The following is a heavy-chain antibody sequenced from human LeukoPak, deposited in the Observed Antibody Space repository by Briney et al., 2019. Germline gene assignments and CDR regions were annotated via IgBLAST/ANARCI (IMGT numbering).Heavy chain of an antibody. CDR1: GFTFSSLA. Sequence: GRSLRLSCAASGFTFSSLAIHWVRQAPGKGLEWVSSISGSAEKTYYADSVKGRFTISRDSSQKILNLQMDNPRVEDTAIYYCARGSTYDFWSGDALDVWGQGTMVTVAS. J-gene: IGHJ3*01. CDR2: ISGSAEKT. CDR3: ARGSTYDFWSGDALDV. D-gene: IGHD3-3*01. V-gene: IGHV3-23*01.